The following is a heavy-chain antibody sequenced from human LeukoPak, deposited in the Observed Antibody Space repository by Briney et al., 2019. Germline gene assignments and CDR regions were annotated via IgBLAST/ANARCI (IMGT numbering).Heavy chain of an antibody. Sequence: SVKVSCKASGGTFSNYAISWVRQAPGQGLEWMGGIVLIFGTANYAQKFRGRVTITADTSTRTAYMEQSSLRSEGTGVYFCVSDNDSRNPLHFDYWGQGTLVTISS. V-gene: IGHV1-69*06. J-gene: IGHJ4*02. CDR1: GGTFSNYA. CDR3: VSDNDSRNPLHFDY. D-gene: IGHD1-14*01. CDR2: IVLIFGTA.